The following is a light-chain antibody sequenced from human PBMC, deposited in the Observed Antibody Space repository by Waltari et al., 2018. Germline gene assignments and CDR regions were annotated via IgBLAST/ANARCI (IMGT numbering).Light chain of an antibody. CDR2: AVT. V-gene: IGLV2-11*01. CDR1: SSDGGGDNY. J-gene: IGLJ2*01. Sequence: QSALTQPRSVSGSPGQSVAFPFTGTSSDGGGDNYVSWYQQHPGKAPKPMIFAVTKRPSGVPDRFSGSKSGSTASLTISGLQAEDEADYYCCSYAGRYTSVVFGGGTKLTVL. CDR3: CSYAGRYTSVV.